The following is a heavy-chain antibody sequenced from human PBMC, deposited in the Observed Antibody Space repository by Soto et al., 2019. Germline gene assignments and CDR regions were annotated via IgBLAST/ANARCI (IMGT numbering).Heavy chain of an antibody. CDR2: IYPGDSDT. D-gene: IGHD2-2*01. CDR1: GYSFTSYW. CDR3: AIGFSSTSCYHNYYYYGMDV. Sequence: PGESLKISCKGSGYSFTSYWIGWVRQMPGKGLEWMGIIYPGDSDTRYSPSFQGQVTISADKSISTAYLQLSSLKALDTVMYFFAIGFSSTSCYHNYYYYGMDVWGQGTTVTVSS. J-gene: IGHJ6*02. V-gene: IGHV5-51*01.